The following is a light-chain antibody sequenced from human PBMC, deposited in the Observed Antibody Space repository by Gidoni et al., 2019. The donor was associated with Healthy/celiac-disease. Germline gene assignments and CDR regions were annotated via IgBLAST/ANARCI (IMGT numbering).Light chain of an antibody. Sequence: DIVMTQVPDSLAVSLGERATINCKSSQSVLYSSNNTDYLAWYQQKPAQPHQLLLYWASTRESGVPDRFSGSGSGTDFTLTISSLQAEDVAVYYCQQYYSTPRTFGQGTKVEIK. CDR2: WAS. CDR1: QSVLYSSNNTDY. CDR3: QQYYSTPRT. V-gene: IGKV4-1*01. J-gene: IGKJ1*01.